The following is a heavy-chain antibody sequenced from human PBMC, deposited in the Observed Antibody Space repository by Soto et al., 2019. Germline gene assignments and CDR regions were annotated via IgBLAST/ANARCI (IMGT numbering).Heavy chain of an antibody. J-gene: IGHJ4*02. CDR3: ARDPPKYSNYVDVDDY. CDR2: IIPIFGTA. CDR1: GGTFSSYA. Sequence: QVQLVQSGAEVKKPGSSVKVSCKASGGTFSSYAISWVRQAPGQGLEWMGGIIPIFGTANYAQKFQGRVTIPADKSTSTAYMGLSSLRSEDTAVYYCARDPPKYSNYVDVDDYWGQGTLVTVSS. D-gene: IGHD4-4*01. V-gene: IGHV1-69*06.